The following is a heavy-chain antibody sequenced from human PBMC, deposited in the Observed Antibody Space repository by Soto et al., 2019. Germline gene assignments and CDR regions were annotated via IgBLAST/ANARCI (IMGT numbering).Heavy chain of an antibody. V-gene: IGHV4-30-2*01. J-gene: IGHJ4*02. CDR1: GGSISNAAYS. D-gene: IGHD5-18*01. Sequence: QLQLQESGSGLVKPSHTLSLTCTVSGGSISNAAYSWSWIRQPPGKGLEWIGYIYPSGMPFYNPSLRSRVTISIARSNARFALNLKSVTAADTPVYYCVIEGGGYGQFDSWGQGTLVTVSS. CDR3: VIEGGGYGQFDS. CDR2: IYPSGMP.